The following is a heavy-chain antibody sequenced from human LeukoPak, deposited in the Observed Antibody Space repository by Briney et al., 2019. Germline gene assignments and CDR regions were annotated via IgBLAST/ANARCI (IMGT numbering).Heavy chain of an antibody. D-gene: IGHD1-1*01. J-gene: IGHJ6*03. CDR1: GGSISSYY. CDR3: ARDSGTGTTGNYYYYMNV. V-gene: IGHV4-4*07. CDR2: IYTSGST. Sequence: SETLSLTCTVSGGSISSYYWSWIRQPAWKGLEWIGRIYTSGSTNYNPSLKSRVTMSVDTSKNQFYLKLSSATAADTAVYYCARDSGTGTTGNYYYYMNVWGKGTTVSVSS.